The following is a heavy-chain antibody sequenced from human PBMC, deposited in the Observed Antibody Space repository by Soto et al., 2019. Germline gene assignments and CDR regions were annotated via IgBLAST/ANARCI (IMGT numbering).Heavy chain of an antibody. Sequence: QVQPVESGGGVVQPGRSLRLSCAASGFTFSSYGMNWVRQAPGKGLEWVAVISYDGSNKYYADSVKGRFTISRDSSKNMLYLQMNSLRAEDTAVYYCAKEDSSSWHYYYGMDVWGQGTTVTVSS. CDR3: AKEDSSSWHYYYGMDV. CDR1: GFTFSSYG. CDR2: ISYDGSNK. V-gene: IGHV3-30*18. D-gene: IGHD6-13*01. J-gene: IGHJ6*02.